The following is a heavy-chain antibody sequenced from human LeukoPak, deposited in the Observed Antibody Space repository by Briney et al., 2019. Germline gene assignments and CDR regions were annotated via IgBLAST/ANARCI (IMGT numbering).Heavy chain of an antibody. V-gene: IGHV4-30-2*01. CDR3: ASGRTFDP. Sequence: MSSQTLSLTCTVSGGSISSADYYWSWIRQPPGKGLEWIGYIYHSGSTYYNPSLKSRVTISVDRSKNQVSLKLSSVTAADTAVYYCASGRTFDPWGQGTLVTVSS. CDR2: IYHSGST. CDR1: GGSISSADYY. J-gene: IGHJ5*02.